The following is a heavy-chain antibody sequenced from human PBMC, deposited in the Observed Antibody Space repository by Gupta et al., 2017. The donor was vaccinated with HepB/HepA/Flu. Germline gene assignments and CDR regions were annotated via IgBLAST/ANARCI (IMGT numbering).Heavy chain of an antibody. CDR2: TRNKPNDYTT. V-gene: IGHV3-72*01. CDR3: ARGPSLYTTYYYYYGMDV. D-gene: IGHD1-1*01. CDR1: GFPFTDFY. Sequence: EVQLIQSGGGLVQPGGSLRLSCAASGFPFTDFYIDWVRQAPGKGLEWVGRTRNKPNDYTTEYAASVKGRFTISRDDSKNSLYLQMNSLKTEDTAVYYCARGPSLYTTYYYYYGMDVWGQGTTVTVSS. J-gene: IGHJ6*02.